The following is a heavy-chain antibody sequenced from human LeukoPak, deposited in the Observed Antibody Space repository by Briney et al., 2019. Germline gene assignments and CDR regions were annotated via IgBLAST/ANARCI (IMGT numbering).Heavy chain of an antibody. J-gene: IGHJ3*02. CDR2: MYYSGSA. CDR3: ARESANWRAFDI. V-gene: IGHV4-59*01. Sequence: SETLSLTCTVSGGSIRSYYCSWIRQAPGKGLEWIGSMYYSGSASYSPSLKSRVTISVDTSKNQFSLKLNSVTAADTAVYYCARESANWRAFDIWGQGTMVSVSS. CDR1: GGSIRSYY. D-gene: IGHD7-27*01.